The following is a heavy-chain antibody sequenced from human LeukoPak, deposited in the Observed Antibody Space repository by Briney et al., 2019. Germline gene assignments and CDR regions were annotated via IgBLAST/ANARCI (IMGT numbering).Heavy chain of an antibody. V-gene: IGHV4-34*01. Sequence: PSETLSLTCGVYGGSFSGYNWTWIRQPPGKGLDWIGEINHSGSTNYNPSLKSRVTISVETSKNQFSLKLTSVTAADTAVYYCARVGSGYHYYYYMDVWGKGTTVTISS. CDR1: GGSFSGYN. CDR2: INHSGST. J-gene: IGHJ6*03. D-gene: IGHD3-22*01. CDR3: ARVGSGYHYYYYMDV.